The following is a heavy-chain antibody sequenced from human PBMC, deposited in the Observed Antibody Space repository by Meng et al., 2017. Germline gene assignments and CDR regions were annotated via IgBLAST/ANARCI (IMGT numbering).Heavy chain of an antibody. CDR2: IYHSGST. CDR3: ARDVVGAIIIARGDY. V-gene: IGHV4-4*02. CDR1: GGSISSRNW. J-gene: IGHJ4*02. Sequence: VPRQEPGPGLVKPSGTLSLTCAVSGGSISSRNWWSWVRQPPGKGLEWIGEIYHSGSTNYNPSLKSRVTISVDKSKNQFSLKLSSVTAADTAVYYCARDVVGAIIIARGDYWGQGTLVTVSS. D-gene: IGHD1-26*01.